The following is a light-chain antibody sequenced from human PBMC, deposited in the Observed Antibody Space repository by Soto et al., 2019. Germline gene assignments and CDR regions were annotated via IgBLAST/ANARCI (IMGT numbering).Light chain of an antibody. J-gene: IGLJ1*01. CDR3: QSYDSSLRGYV. Sequence: QSVLTQPPSVSGAPGQRITISCSGGSSNIGAGYDVHWYQQFPGTAPKLIIYGHTNRPSGVPDRFSGSKSGASASLAITGLRAEDEADYYCQSYDSSLRGYVFGLGTKGTVL. CDR2: GHT. CDR1: SSNIGAGYD. V-gene: IGLV1-40*01.